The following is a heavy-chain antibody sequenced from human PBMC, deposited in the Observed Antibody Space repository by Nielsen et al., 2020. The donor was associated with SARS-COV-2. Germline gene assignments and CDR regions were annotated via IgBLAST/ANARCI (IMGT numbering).Heavy chain of an antibody. Sequence: LSLTCAASGFTFSSYEMNWVRQAPGKGLEWVSYISSSGSTIYYADSVKGRFTISRDNAKNSLYLQMNSLRAEDTAVYYCARTRSGWYVDYWGQGTLVTVSS. CDR2: ISSSGSTI. V-gene: IGHV3-48*03. CDR3: ARTRSGWYVDY. CDR1: GFTFSSYE. D-gene: IGHD6-19*01. J-gene: IGHJ4*02.